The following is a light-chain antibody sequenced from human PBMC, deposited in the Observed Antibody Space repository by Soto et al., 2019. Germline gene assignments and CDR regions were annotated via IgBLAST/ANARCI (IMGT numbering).Light chain of an antibody. CDR3: QKYDNAEWT. CDR1: QAFRNY. J-gene: IGKJ1*01. Sequence: DFRMTQSPSSLSASVGDRVTITCRASQAFRNYLAWYQQKPGKVPKVLIYAASTLQSGFPSRFSGSGSGTDFTLTISSLQPEDVATYYCQKYDNAEWTFGQGTRVEIK. CDR2: AAS. V-gene: IGKV1-27*01.